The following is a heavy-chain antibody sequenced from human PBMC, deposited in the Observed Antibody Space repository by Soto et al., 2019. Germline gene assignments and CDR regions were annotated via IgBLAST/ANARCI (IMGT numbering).Heavy chain of an antibody. J-gene: IGHJ5*02. CDR2: IGADNGGT. CDR3: ARGIATGQLDP. CDR1: GYTFTTYA. Sequence: GASVKVSCKASGYTFTTYAIHWVRQAPGQGLEWMGWIGADNGGTRYSQKFQGRVTITRDTSASTAYMDLSSLRSEDTAVYYCARGIATGQLDPWGQGTLVTVSS. D-gene: IGHD2-15*01. V-gene: IGHV1-3*01.